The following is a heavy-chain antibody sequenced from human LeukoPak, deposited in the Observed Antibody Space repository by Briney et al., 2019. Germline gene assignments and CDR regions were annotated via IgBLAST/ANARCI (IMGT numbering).Heavy chain of an antibody. J-gene: IGHJ5*02. V-gene: IGHV5-51*01. D-gene: IGHD2-15*01. CDR1: GYSFSTYW. CDR3: ARRSGVYCSGSSCYSGGWFDP. CDR2: IYPGDSDT. Sequence: GESLKISCKGSGYSFSTYWIAWVRQMPGKGLEWMGMIYPGDSDTRYSPSFRGQVTISADKSITTAYLQWSSLKASDTAMYYCARRSGVYCSGSSCYSGGWFDPWGQGTWSPSPQ.